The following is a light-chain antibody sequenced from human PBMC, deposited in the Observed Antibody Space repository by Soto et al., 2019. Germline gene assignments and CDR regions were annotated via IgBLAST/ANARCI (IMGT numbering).Light chain of an antibody. J-gene: IGKJ2*01. Sequence: DTVLTQSPGTLSLSPGERATLSCRASQSVSSTYLGWYQQKPGQAPRLLIYGTSNRATGIPDRFSGSGSGTDFTLTNTRLEPEDFAVYYCRLYDSSPPMYTFGQGTKLEIK. CDR2: GTS. CDR3: RLYDSSPPMYT. V-gene: IGKV3-20*01. CDR1: QSVSSTY.